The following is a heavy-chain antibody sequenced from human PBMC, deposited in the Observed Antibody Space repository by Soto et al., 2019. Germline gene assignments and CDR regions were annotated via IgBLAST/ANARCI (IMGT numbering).Heavy chain of an antibody. D-gene: IGHD6-13*01. CDR2: IIPIFGTA. Sequence: QVQLVQSGAEVKKPGSSVKVSCKASGGTFSSYAISWVRQAPGQGLEWMGGIIPIFGTANYAQKFQGRVTITADESTSKAYMELSSLRSEDTAVSYCAREIAAAENWFDPWGQGTLVTVSS. CDR3: AREIAAAENWFDP. J-gene: IGHJ5*02. V-gene: IGHV1-69*12. CDR1: GGTFSSYA.